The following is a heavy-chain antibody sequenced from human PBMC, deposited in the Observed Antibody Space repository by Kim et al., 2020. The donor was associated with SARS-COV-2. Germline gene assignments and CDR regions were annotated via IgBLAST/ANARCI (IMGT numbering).Heavy chain of an antibody. CDR2: INHSGST. J-gene: IGHJ3*02. CDR3: ARGAEWGSKRRAFDI. D-gene: IGHD1-26*01. CDR1: GGSFSGYY. Sequence: SETLSLTCAVYGGSFSGYYWSWIRQPPGKGLEWIGEINHSGSTNYNPSLKSRVTISVDTSKNQFSLKLSSVTAADTAVYYCARGAEWGSKRRAFDIWGQGTMVTVSS. V-gene: IGHV4-34*01.